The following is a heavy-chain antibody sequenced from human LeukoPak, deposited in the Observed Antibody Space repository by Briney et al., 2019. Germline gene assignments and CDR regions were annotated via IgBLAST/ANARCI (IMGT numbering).Heavy chain of an antibody. CDR3: ASDYPSFHS. CDR1: GFTVSSNY. CDR2: IYSGGST. J-gene: IGHJ5*02. V-gene: IGHV3-53*01. Sequence: GGSLRLSCEASGFTVSSNYMSWVRQAPGKGLEWVSVIYSGGSTYYADSVKGRFTISRDRSNNTLFVQMNSLRAEDTAVYYCASDYPSFHSWGQGTLVTVSS. D-gene: IGHD3-16*01.